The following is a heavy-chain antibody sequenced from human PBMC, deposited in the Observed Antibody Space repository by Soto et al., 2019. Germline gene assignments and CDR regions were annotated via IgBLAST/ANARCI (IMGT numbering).Heavy chain of an antibody. V-gene: IGHV4-39*01. J-gene: IGHJ5*02. CDR3: ARRGNSGLQSYNSGWFDP. CDR2: IYSSGST. Sequence: QLQLQESGPGLVKPSETLSLTCSVSGDSISRINYYWGWIRQPPGKGLEWIGSIYSSGSTYYNPSLMSRVTMSVDTSNNQFSLKLNSVTAADTAIYYCARRGNSGLQSYNSGWFDPWGQGTLVTVSS. CDR1: GDSISRINYY. D-gene: IGHD6-19*01.